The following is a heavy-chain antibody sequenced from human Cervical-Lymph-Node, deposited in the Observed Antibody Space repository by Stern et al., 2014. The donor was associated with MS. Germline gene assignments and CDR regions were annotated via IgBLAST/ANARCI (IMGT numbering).Heavy chain of an antibody. V-gene: IGHV6-1*01. J-gene: IGHJ3*02. CDR3: VRGRVSAFDI. CDR2: TYYMSKWYN. CDR1: GDSVSSNGVA. Sequence: QVQLGQSGPGLVKPSQTLSLTCAISGDSVSSNGVAWNWIRQSPSRGLEWLGRTYYMSKWYNDYAVSVKSRITINPDTSKNQFSLQLSSVTPEDTAVYYCVRGRVSAFDIWGQGTTVTVSS.